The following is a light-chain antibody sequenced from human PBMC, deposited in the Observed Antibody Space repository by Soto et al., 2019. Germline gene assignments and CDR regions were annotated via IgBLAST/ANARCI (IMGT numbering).Light chain of an antibody. CDR3: QQYGTSPLT. CDR2: AAS. CDR1: QTVDNNF. V-gene: IGKV3-20*01. J-gene: IGKJ4*01. Sequence: DIVLTQSPGTLSLSPGERATLSCRASQTVDNNFLAWYQQKPGQAPRLLIYAASTRATGIPDRFSGSGSGTDFTLTIGRLDPEDFAVYYCQQYGTSPLTFDGGTKVDI.